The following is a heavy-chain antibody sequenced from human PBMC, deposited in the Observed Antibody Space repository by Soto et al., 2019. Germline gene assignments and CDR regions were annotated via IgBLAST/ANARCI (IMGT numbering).Heavy chain of an antibody. Sequence: EVQLVESGGGLVKPGGSLRLSCNFTFNSYSLNWVRQAPGKGLEWVSSISSGSAYIKYVDSVKGRSTISTDNANNLLNCQMRSLRADDTAVYYCTRDEGGRYDEWFKPWGKGTLVTVSS. CDR3: TRDEGGRYDEWFKP. J-gene: IGHJ5*02. V-gene: IGHV3-21*01. D-gene: IGHD3-16*01. CDR2: ISSGSAYI. CDR1: TFNSYS.